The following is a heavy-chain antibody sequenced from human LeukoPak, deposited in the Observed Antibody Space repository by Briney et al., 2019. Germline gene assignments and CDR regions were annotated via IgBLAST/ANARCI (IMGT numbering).Heavy chain of an antibody. Sequence: PGGSLRLSCAASGFAFSNSGMHWVRQAPGKGLEWVAFIRYDGSNKYYADSVRGRFTISRDNSKNTLYLQINSLRPEDTAVYYCTPGEGVTTITGPFDYWGRGTLVTVSS. CDR2: IRYDGSNK. V-gene: IGHV3-30*02. CDR3: TPGEGVTTITGPFDY. J-gene: IGHJ4*02. CDR1: GFAFSNSG. D-gene: IGHD5-12*01.